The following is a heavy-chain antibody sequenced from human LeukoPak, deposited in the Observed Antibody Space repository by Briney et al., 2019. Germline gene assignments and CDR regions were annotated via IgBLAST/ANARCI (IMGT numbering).Heavy chain of an antibody. D-gene: IGHD2-15*01. CDR1: GGSISSYY. Sequence: PSETLSLTCTVSGGSISSYYWSWIRQPPGKGLEWIGYIYYSGSTNYNPSLKSRVTISVDTSKNQFSLKLSSVAAADTAVYYCARDERYCGGGSCYSDDAFDIWGQGTMVTVSS. CDR2: IYYSGST. CDR3: ARDERYCGGGSCYSDDAFDI. J-gene: IGHJ3*02. V-gene: IGHV4-59*01.